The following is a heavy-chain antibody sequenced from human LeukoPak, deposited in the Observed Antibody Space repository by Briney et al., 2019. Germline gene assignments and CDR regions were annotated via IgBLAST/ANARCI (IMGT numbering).Heavy chain of an antibody. D-gene: IGHD3-3*01. CDR1: GFTFDDYT. CDR2: ISWDGGST. CDR3: AKGGNFGVAQIYYMDV. Sequence: GGSLRLFCAASGFTFDDYTMHWVRQAPGKGLEWVSLISWDGGSTYYADSVKGRFTISRDNSKNSLYLQMNSLRTEDTALYYCAKGGNFGVAQIYYMDVWGKGTTVTVSS. J-gene: IGHJ6*03. V-gene: IGHV3-43*01.